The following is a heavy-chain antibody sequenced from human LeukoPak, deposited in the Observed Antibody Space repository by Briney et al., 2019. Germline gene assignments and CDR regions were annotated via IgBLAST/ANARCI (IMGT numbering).Heavy chain of an antibody. CDR2: ITSSSSTM. CDR3: AKDRATDIAVAGTNYMDV. CDR1: GFTFSSYW. D-gene: IGHD6-19*01. J-gene: IGHJ6*03. V-gene: IGHV3-48*01. Sequence: TGGSLRLSCAASGFTFSSYWMSWVRQAPGKGLEWVSYITSSSSTMFYADSVKGRFTISRDNAENSMYLQMNNLRVEDTAVYYCAKDRATDIAVAGTNYMDVWGKGTTVTVSS.